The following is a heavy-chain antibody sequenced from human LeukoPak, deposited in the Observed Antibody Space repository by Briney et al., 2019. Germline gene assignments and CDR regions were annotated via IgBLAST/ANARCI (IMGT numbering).Heavy chain of an antibody. D-gene: IGHD4-17*01. CDR3: ARAADYGDCDY. CDR2: INHSGST. Sequence: PSETLSLTCAVYGGSFSGYYWSWIRQPPGKGLEWIGEINHSGSTNYNPSLKSRVTISVDTSKNQFSLKLSSVTAADTAVYYRARAADYGDCDYWGQGTLVTVSS. CDR1: GGSFSGYY. V-gene: IGHV4-34*01. J-gene: IGHJ4*02.